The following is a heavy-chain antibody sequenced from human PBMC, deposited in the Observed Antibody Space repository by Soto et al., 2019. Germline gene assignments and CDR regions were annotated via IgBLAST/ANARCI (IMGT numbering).Heavy chain of an antibody. CDR1: GGTFSSYA. D-gene: IGHD2-15*01. Sequence: QVQLVQSGAEVKKPGSSVKVSCKASGGTFSSYAISWVRQAPGQGLELMGGIIPIFGTAHYAQKFQGRVTITADKSTSTAYMELSSLRSEDTAVYYCARVGTGLGYCSGGSCYDYGDYYYYYGMDVWGQGTTVTVSS. CDR2: IIPIFGTA. CDR3: ARVGTGLGYCSGGSCYDYGDYYYYYGMDV. J-gene: IGHJ6*02. V-gene: IGHV1-69*06.